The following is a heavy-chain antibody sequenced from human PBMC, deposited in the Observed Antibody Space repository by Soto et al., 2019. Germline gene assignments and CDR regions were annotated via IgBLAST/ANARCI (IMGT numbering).Heavy chain of an antibody. J-gene: IGHJ4*02. CDR1: GGSISSGGYY. D-gene: IGHD6-25*01. CDR3: ARAGIAALGGSGGFDY. CDR2: IYYSGST. Sequence: QVQLQESGPGLVKPSQTLSLTCTVSGGSISSGGYYWSWIRQHPGKGLEWIGYIYYSGSTYYNPSLKSRVTISVDTSKNQFSLELSSVTTADTAVHYCARAGIAALGGSGGFDYWGQGTLVTVSS. V-gene: IGHV4-31*03.